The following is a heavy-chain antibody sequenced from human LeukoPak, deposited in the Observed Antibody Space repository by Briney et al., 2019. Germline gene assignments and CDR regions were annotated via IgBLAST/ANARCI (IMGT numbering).Heavy chain of an antibody. J-gene: IGHJ4*02. CDR1: RYSFTHYF. CDR2: INPDTGGT. V-gene: IGHV1-2*02. D-gene: IGHD2-2*01. CDR3: ARGGEVCSSTSCYRGHEY. Sequence: GASVKVSCKASRYSFTHYFMHWVRQAPGQGLEGMGWINPDTGGTSYAQRFQGRVTMTRDTSISTGYMELRRLTSDDTAVYYCARGGEVCSSTSCYRGHEYWGQGTLVTVSS.